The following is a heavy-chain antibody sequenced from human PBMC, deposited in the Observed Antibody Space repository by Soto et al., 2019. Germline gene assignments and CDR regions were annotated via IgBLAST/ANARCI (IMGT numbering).Heavy chain of an antibody. V-gene: IGHV4-59*12. Sequence: PSETLSLTCTVSSGSISSYYWSWIRQPPGKGLEWIGYIYYSGSTNYNPSLKSRVTISVDTSKNQFSLKLSSVTAADTAVYYCARRNGRTMDTAMVTGMDVWGQGTTVTVSS. D-gene: IGHD5-18*01. J-gene: IGHJ6*02. CDR2: IYYSGST. CDR1: SGSISSYY. CDR3: ARRNGRTMDTAMVTGMDV.